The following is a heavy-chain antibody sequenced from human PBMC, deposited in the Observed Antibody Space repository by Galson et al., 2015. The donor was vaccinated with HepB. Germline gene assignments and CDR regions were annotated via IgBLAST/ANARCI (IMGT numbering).Heavy chain of an antibody. Sequence: SLKVSCKASGYTFTSYDVTWVRQAPGQGLEWMGRMNPKSNNTGNARTCQGRVTMTGDTSMDTAYMELSSLTSEDTAVYYCARAVRNQLLSEYWGQGTLVTVSS. CDR3: ARAVRNQLLSEY. CDR1: GYTFTSYD. CDR2: MNPKSNNT. J-gene: IGHJ4*02. D-gene: IGHD1-26*01. V-gene: IGHV1-8*02.